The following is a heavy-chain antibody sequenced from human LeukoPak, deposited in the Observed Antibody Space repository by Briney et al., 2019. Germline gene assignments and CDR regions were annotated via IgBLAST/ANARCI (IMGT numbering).Heavy chain of an antibody. J-gene: IGHJ6*03. D-gene: IGHD5-12*01. CDR3: ARGTRDSGYDWMGYYYYYYMDV. CDR1: GGSISSSSYY. Sequence: SETLSLTCTVSGGSISSSSYYWGWIRQPPGKGLEWIGSIYYSGSTYYNPSLKSRVTISVDTSKNQFSLKLSSVTAADTAVYYCARGTRDSGYDWMGYYYYYYMDVCGKGTTVTVSS. V-gene: IGHV4-39*07. CDR2: IYYSGST.